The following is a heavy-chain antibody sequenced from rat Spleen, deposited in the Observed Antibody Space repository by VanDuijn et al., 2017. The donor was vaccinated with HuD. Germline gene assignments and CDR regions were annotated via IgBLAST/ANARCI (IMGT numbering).Heavy chain of an antibody. Sequence: QVQLKESGPGLMQPSETLSLTCTVSGFSLTSNGVGWVRQPLGKGLVWMGTIWAGGSTNYNSAVQSRLSISRDTSKSQVFLKMNSLQPEDTGTYYWARLRGYNTHYYVMDAWGQGASVTVSS. D-gene: IGHD1-10*01. J-gene: IGHJ4*01. CDR1: GFSLTSNG. V-gene: IGHV2-72*01. CDR3: ARLRGYNTHYYVMDA. CDR2: IWAGGST.